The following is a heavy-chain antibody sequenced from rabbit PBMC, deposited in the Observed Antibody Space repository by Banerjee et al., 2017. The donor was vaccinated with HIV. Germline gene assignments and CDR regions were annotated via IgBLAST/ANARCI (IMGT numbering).Heavy chain of an antibody. Sequence: QSLEESGGDLVKPGASLTLTCPASGVSFSLSSYMCWVRQAPGKGLEWIACIDAGSSAFTYFATWAKGRFTISKTSSTTVTLQMTRLTAADTATYFCARDTSSSFSSYGMDLWGPGTLVTVS. D-gene: IGHD1-1*01. CDR3: ARDTSSSFSSYGMDL. CDR1: GVSFSLSSY. CDR2: IDAGSSAFT. V-gene: IGHV1S40*01. J-gene: IGHJ6*01.